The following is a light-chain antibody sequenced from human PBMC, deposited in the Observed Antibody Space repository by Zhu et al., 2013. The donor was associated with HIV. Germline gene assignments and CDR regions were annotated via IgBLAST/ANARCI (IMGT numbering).Light chain of an antibody. Sequence: DIVMTQSPATLSLSPGERGTLSCRASQSVSSSYLAWYQQKPGQAPRLLIYGASSRATGIPDRFSGSGSGTDFTLTISRLEPEDFAVYYCQQYGSSPLITFGQGTRLEIK. J-gene: IGKJ5*01. CDR3: QQYGSSPLIT. CDR1: QSVSSSY. CDR2: GAS. V-gene: IGKV3-20*01.